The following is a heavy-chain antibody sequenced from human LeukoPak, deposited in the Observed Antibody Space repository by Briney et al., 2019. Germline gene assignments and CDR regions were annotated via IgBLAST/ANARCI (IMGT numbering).Heavy chain of an antibody. CDR2: VYFSGTT. CDR3: ARDRTLAGLDY. D-gene: IGHD6-19*01. V-gene: IGHV4-61*02. J-gene: IGHJ4*02. Sequence: SQTLSLTCTVSGGSISSGSHYGSWIRQPAGKGLEWIGRVYFSGTTNYNPSLKSRVTISVDTSKNQFSLKLSSVTAADTAIYYCARDRTLAGLDYWGQGTLVTVSS. CDR1: GGSISSGSHY.